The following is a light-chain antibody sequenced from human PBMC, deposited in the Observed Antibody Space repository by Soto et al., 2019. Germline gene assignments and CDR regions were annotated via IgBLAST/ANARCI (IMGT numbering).Light chain of an antibody. CDR2: GAS. CDR1: QSVSSK. J-gene: IGKJ1*01. Sequence: EIVMTQSPATLSVSPGERATLSCRASQSVSSKLAWDQQKPGQAPRVLVYGASTRATGVPARFSGSGSGTEFTLTISSLQSEDFAVYYCQHYNDWPPTWTFGQRTRVEIK. CDR3: QHYNDWPPTWT. V-gene: IGKV3-15*01.